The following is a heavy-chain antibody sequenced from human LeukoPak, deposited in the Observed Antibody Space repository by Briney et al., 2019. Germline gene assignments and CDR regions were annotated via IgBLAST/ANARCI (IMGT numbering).Heavy chain of an antibody. Sequence: SETLSLTCAVYGGSFSVYYWSWIRQPPGKGLGWSWEISHSGSANYSPSLKSRVTISVDTSKSQFSLKLNSVTAADTALHYCTRRVGTNPYYYDSSGYFDYWGQGTLVIVSS. J-gene: IGHJ4*02. D-gene: IGHD3-22*01. V-gene: IGHV4-34*01. CDR1: GGSFSVYY. CDR2: ISHSGSA. CDR3: TRRVGTNPYYYDSSGYFDY.